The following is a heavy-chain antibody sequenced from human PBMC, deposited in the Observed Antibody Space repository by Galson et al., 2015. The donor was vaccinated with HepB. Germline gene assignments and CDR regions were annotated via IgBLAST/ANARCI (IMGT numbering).Heavy chain of an antibody. D-gene: IGHD3-3*01. CDR3: ARGLYYDFWSGYYIGEYYYYYGMDV. J-gene: IGHJ6*02. CDR1: GFTFSSYA. CDR2: ISYDGSNK. V-gene: IGHV3-30-3*01. Sequence: SLRLSCAASGFTFSSYAMHWVRQAPGKGLEWVAVISYDGSNKYYADSVKGRFTISRDNSKNTLYLQMNSLRAEDTAVYYCARGLYYDFWSGYYIGEYYYYYGMDVWGQGTTVTVSS.